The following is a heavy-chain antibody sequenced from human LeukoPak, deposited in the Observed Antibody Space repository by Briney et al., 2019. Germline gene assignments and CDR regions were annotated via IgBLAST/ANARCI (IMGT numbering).Heavy chain of an antibody. D-gene: IGHD4-11*01. V-gene: IGHV4-59*11. CDR2: IYYSGST. CDR1: GGSISSHY. J-gene: IGHJ6*03. Sequence: PSETLSLTCTVSGGSISSHYWSWIRPPPGKGLEWIGYIYYSGSTNYNPSLKSRVTISVDTSKNQFSLKLSSVTAADTAVYYCARGYSNQYYYYYYMDVWGKGTTVTVSS. CDR3: ARGYSNQYYYYYYMDV.